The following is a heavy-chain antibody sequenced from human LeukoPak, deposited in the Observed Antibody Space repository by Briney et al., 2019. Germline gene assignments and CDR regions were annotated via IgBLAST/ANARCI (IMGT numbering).Heavy chain of an antibody. Sequence: GGSLRLSCAASEFTVSSNYMSWVRQAPGKGLEWVSVIYSGGSTYYADSVKGRFTISRDNSKNTLYLQMNSLRAEDTAVYYCAKDFLSFAHSSGLPDIWGQGTMVTVSS. CDR2: IYSGGST. CDR1: EFTVSSNY. D-gene: IGHD3-22*01. V-gene: IGHV3-53*05. J-gene: IGHJ3*02. CDR3: AKDFLSFAHSSGLPDI.